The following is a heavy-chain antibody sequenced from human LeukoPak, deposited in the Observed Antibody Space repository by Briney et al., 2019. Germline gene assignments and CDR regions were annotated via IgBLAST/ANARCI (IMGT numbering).Heavy chain of an antibody. CDR1: GGSVSSYY. V-gene: IGHV4-59*02. CDR2: IHYSGST. J-gene: IGHJ3*01. Sequence: KPSETLSLTCTVSGGSVSSYYWSWIRQPPGKGLEWIGYIHYSGSTDYNPSLKSRVTISVDPSKNQCSLKMNSVTAADTAIYYCARVQWLPLDVFNFWGQGTMVTVSS. D-gene: IGHD6-19*01. CDR3: ARVQWLPLDVFNF.